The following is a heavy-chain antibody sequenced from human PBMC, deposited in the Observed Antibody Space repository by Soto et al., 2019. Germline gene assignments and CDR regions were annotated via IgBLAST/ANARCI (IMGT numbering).Heavy chain of an antibody. CDR2: INSDGSST. V-gene: IGHV3-74*01. D-gene: IGHD2-15*01. Sequence: GGSLRLSCGASGFAMSSYWMHWVRQAPGKGQVWVSRINSDGSSTSYADSVKGRFTISRDNAKNMLYLQVNSLRAEDTAVYYCVRSYCSGGTCSGWFDPWGQGTLVTVSS. CDR1: GFAMSSYW. CDR3: VRSYCSGGTCSGWFDP. J-gene: IGHJ5*02.